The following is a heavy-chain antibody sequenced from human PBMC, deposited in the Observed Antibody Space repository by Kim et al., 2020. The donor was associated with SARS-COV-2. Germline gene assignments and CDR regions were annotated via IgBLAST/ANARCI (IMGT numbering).Heavy chain of an antibody. CDR2: ISYDGSNK. Sequence: GGSLRLSCAASGFTFSSYGMHWVRQAPGKGLEWVAVISYDGSNKYYADSVKGRFTISRDNSKNTLYLQMNSLRAEDTAVYYCAKESVRGAFDIWGQGTMVTVSS. CDR1: GFTFSSYG. J-gene: IGHJ3*02. D-gene: IGHD1-1*01. CDR3: AKESVRGAFDI. V-gene: IGHV3-30*18.